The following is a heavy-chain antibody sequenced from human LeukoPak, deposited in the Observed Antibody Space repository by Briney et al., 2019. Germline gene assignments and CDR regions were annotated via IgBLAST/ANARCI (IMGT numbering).Heavy chain of an antibody. CDR3: ARSHDSSGFAFDI. CDR1: GATFSSYA. V-gene: IGHV1-69*05. Sequence: GSSVKVSCKASGATFSSYAISWVRQAPGQGLEWMGGIIPIFGTANYAQKFQGRVTITTDESTSTAYMELSSLRSEDTAVYYCARSHDSSGFAFDIWGRGTMVTVSS. J-gene: IGHJ3*02. CDR2: IIPIFGTA. D-gene: IGHD3-22*01.